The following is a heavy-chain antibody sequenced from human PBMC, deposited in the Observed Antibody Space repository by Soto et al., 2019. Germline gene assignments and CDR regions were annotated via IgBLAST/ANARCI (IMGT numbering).Heavy chain of an antibody. CDR3: ARDHPVDYGGKRAFDY. V-gene: IGHV3-30-3*01. Sequence: PGGSLRLSCVASGFTFSSYTMHWVRQAPGKGLEWVALISYDGSNKYYADSVKGRFTISRDNSKNTQFLQMNSLRPEDTAVYYCARDHPVDYGGKRAFDYWGQGTLVTVSS. CDR1: GFTFSSYT. D-gene: IGHD4-17*01. CDR2: ISYDGSNK. J-gene: IGHJ4*02.